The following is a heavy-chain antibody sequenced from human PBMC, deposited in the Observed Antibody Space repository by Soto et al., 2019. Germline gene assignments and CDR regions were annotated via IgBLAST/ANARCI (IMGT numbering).Heavy chain of an antibody. V-gene: IGHV4-39*01. CDR3: ARIGGLMFRGVKNCFPP. CDR2: IHYSGST. D-gene: IGHD3-10*01. Sequence: QLQLQESGPGLVKPSETLSLTCSVSGGSISRSNYYWGWIRQPPGKGLEWIGSIHYSGSTNYNPSLTSRLPIRGKPSKNLFPLRITFVTAGDPAVYYGARIGGLMFRGVKNCFPPRGEEILFTVSS. J-gene: IGHJ5*02. CDR1: GGSISRSNYY.